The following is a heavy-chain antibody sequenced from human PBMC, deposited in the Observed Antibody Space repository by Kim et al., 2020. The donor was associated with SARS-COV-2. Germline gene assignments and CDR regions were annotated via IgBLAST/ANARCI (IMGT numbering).Heavy chain of an antibody. D-gene: IGHD6-13*01. J-gene: IGHJ5*02. CDR3: ARLVVAAAGTSDWFDP. V-gene: IGHV3-66*04. Sequence: SVKGRFTISRDNSKNTLYLQMNSLRAEDTAVYYCARLVVAAAGTSDWFDPWGQGTLVTVSS.